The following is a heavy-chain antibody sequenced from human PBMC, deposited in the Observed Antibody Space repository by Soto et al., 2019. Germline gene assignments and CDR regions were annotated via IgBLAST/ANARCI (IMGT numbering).Heavy chain of an antibody. V-gene: IGHV4-59*01. CDR3: ARDCGYSYGHLGYYYYGMDV. Sequence: SETRCVTCTVSGGSLSRYCWRWLRQPPGKGLEWIGYIYHSGRTNYNPSLKSRVTISVDTSKNQFSLKLSSVTAEDTAVYYCARDCGYSYGHLGYYYYGMDVWGQWNTVT. D-gene: IGHD5-18*01. J-gene: IGHJ6*02. CDR1: GGSLSRYC. CDR2: IYHSGRT.